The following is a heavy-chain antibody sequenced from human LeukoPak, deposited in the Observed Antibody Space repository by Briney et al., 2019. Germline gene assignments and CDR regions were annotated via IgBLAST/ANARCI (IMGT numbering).Heavy chain of an antibody. D-gene: IGHD2-15*01. Sequence: GGSLRLSCAASGDIFSTFAMSWVRQAPGRGLEWVSGISTISSTFYADSVKGRFTISRDNSKNTLYLQMNSLRAEDTAVYYCLVAGSVEWTEDYWGQGTLVTVSS. CDR1: GDIFSTFA. J-gene: IGHJ4*02. CDR2: ISTISST. CDR3: LVAGSVEWTEDY. V-gene: IGHV3-23*01.